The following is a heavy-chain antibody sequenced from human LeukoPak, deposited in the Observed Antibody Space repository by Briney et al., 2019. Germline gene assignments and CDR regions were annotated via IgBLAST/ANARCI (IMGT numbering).Heavy chain of an antibody. CDR1: GGSFSGYY. Sequence: SETLSLTCAVYGGSFSGYYWSWIRQPLGKGLEWIGEINHSGSTNYNPSLKSRVTISVDTSKNQFSLKLSSVTAADTAVYYCARVAGGRYCSSTSCPQHLNWFDPWGQGTLVTVSS. CDR2: INHSGST. CDR3: ARVAGGRYCSSTSCPQHLNWFDP. V-gene: IGHV4-34*01. J-gene: IGHJ5*02. D-gene: IGHD2-2*01.